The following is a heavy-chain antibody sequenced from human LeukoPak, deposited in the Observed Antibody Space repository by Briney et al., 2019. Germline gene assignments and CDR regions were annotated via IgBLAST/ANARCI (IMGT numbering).Heavy chain of an antibody. CDR3: ARVPLKLTGDPEEVYYFDY. J-gene: IGHJ4*02. CDR2: IYHSGST. D-gene: IGHD7-27*01. Sequence: PSETLSLTCTVSGYSISSGYYWGWIRQPPGKGLEWIGSIYHSGSTYYNPSLKSRVTISVDTSKNQFSLKLSSVTAADTAVYYCARVPLKLTGDPEEVYYFDYWGQGTLVTVSS. V-gene: IGHV4-38-2*02. CDR1: GYSISSGYY.